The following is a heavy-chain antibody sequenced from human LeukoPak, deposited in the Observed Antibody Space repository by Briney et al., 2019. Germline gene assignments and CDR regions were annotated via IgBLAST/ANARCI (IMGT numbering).Heavy chain of an antibody. D-gene: IGHD2-15*01. CDR3: ASRSQTGAFDI. V-gene: IGHV5-51*01. CDR1: GYIFTSYR. CDR2: IYPGDSDA. Sequence: GESLKISCKGSGYIFTSYRIGWVRQMPRKGLEWMGIIYPGDSDARYSPSFQGQVTISADKSISTAYLQWSSLKASDTAMYYCASRSQTGAFDIWGQGTLVTVSS. J-gene: IGHJ3*02.